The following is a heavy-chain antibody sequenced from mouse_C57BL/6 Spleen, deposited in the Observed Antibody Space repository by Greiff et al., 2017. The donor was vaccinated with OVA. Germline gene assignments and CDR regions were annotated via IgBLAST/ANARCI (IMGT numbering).Heavy chain of an antibody. CDR1: GYAFSSSW. CDR2: IYPGDGDT. CDR3: AITTVVAPYFDV. V-gene: IGHV1-82*01. Sequence: QVQLQQSGPELVKPGASVKISCKASGYAFSSSWMNWVKQRPGQGLEWIGRIYPGDGDTNYNGKFKGKATLTADKSSSTAYMQLSSLTSEDSAVYFCAITTVVAPYFDVWGTGTTVTVSS. J-gene: IGHJ1*03. D-gene: IGHD1-1*01.